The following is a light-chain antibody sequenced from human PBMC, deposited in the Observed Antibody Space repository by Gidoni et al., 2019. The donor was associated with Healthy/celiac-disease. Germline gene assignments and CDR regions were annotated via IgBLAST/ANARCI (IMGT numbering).Light chain of an antibody. CDR2: DAS. Sequence: DIQMTQSPSSLSASVGDRVTITCQASHDISNYLNWYQQKPGKAPKLLIYDASNLETGVPSRFSGSGSGTDFTFTISSLQPEDIATYYCQQYDNLLRTFGQGTKVEIK. V-gene: IGKV1-33*01. CDR3: QQYDNLLRT. J-gene: IGKJ1*01. CDR1: HDISNY.